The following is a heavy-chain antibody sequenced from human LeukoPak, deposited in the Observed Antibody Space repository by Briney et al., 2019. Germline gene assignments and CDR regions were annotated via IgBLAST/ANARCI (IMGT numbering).Heavy chain of an antibody. CDR1: GFTFSSYG. CDR2: IRYDGSNK. V-gene: IGHV3-30*02. J-gene: IGHJ3*02. Sequence: PGGSLRLSCAASGFTFSSYGMHWVRQAPGKGLEWVAFIRYDGSNKYYADSVKGRFTISRDNSKNTLYLQMNSLRAEDTAVYYCAKDAVTKGYAFDIWGQGTMVTVSS. CDR3: AKDAVTKGYAFDI. D-gene: IGHD4-17*01.